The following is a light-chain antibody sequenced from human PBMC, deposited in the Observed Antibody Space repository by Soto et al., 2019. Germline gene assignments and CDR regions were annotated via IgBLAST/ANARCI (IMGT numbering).Light chain of an antibody. V-gene: IGKV1-39*01. CDR3: QQSYNTPLS. CDR1: QNITYY. Sequence: DIQMTQSPSSLSASVGDGVTITCRASQNITYYLNWYQQKPGKAPKLLIYAASSLQSGVPSRFSGSASGTDFTLTISSLQPEDFATYDCQQSYNTPLSFGGGTKVEIK. CDR2: AAS. J-gene: IGKJ4*01.